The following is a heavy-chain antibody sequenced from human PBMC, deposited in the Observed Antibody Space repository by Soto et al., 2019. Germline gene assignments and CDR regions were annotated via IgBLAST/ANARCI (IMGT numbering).Heavy chain of an antibody. Sequence: QVQLQESGPGLVKPSGTLSLTCAVSGGSISSSNWWSWVRQPPGKGLEWIGDIYHSGNTNYNPSLKSRVILSVDKSQSQFSLKLSSVTAADTAVYYCALRWLHIDGAAFDIWGQGTMVTVSS. V-gene: IGHV4-4*02. J-gene: IGHJ3*02. CDR1: GGSISSSNW. CDR3: ALRWLHIDGAAFDI. CDR2: IYHSGNT. D-gene: IGHD5-12*01.